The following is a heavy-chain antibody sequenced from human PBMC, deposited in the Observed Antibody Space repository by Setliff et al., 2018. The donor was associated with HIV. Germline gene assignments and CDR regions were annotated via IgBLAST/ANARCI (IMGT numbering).Heavy chain of an antibody. Sequence: SETLSLTCAIYGASFSGYYWSWIRQPPGKGLEWIGEINDSGSTNYNPSLKSRVTMSGDTSKNQFSLNLTSVTAADTAVYYCARGVITFGGLIGPLPPWGQGTLVTVSS. D-gene: IGHD3-16*02. CDR1: GASFSGYY. CDR3: ARGVITFGGLIGPLPP. J-gene: IGHJ5*02. V-gene: IGHV4-34*01. CDR2: INDSGST.